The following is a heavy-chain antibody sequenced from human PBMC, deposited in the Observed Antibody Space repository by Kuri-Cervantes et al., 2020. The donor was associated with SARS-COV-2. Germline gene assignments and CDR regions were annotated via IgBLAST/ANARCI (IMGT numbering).Heavy chain of an antibody. CDR2: MSYDGSNI. D-gene: IGHD3-22*01. CDR3: ATLFDSSGFMFDY. CDR1: GFTFSSYG. Sequence: GGSLRLSCAASGFTFSSYGMHWVRQAPGKGLEWVAVMSYDGSNIYYADSVKGRFTISRDNSKNTLYLQMNSLRAEDTAIYYCATLFDSSGFMFDYWGQGTRVTVSS. V-gene: IGHV3-30*19. J-gene: IGHJ4*02.